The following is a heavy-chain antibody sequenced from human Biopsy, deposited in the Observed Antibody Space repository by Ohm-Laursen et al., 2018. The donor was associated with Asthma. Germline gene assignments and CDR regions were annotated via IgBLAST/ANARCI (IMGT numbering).Heavy chain of an antibody. Sequence: GTLSLTCNVFGDSMRGSDYSWGWIRQPPGKGLEWIGNVYHRGNTNINPSLQSRVTISVDTSKSQFSLKVSAVTAADTAVYFCARHKHSNSWYKYYFDYWGQGTLVTVSS. CDR2: VYHRGNT. CDR3: ARHKHSNSWYKYYFDY. V-gene: IGHV4-39*01. J-gene: IGHJ4*02. D-gene: IGHD6-13*01. CDR1: GDSMRGSDYS.